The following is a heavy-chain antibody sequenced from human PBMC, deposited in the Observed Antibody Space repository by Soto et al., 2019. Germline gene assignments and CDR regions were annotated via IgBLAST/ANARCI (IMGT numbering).Heavy chain of an antibody. V-gene: IGHV4-31*03. D-gene: IGHD6-19*01. CDR3: ARADWSGWIDY. Sequence: TLSLTCTVSGGSINNAGYYWTWIRQHPRKGLGWIGYIYYSGNTFYNPSLKSRVSISVDTSKNQFSLNLTSVTAADTAVFYCARADWSGWIDYWGHGTLVTVSS. J-gene: IGHJ4*01. CDR2: IYYSGNT. CDR1: GGSINNAGYY.